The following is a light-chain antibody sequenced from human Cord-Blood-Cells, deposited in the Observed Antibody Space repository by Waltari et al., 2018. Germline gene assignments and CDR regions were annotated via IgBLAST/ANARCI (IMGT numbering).Light chain of an antibody. CDR2: AAS. Sequence: DIQLTQSPSSLSASVGDRVTITCRASQCISRYLNWYQQKPGKAPKLLIYAASSLQSGVPSRFSGSGSGTDFTLTISSLQPEDFATDYCQQSYSTLFTFGPGTKVDIK. CDR3: QQSYSTLFT. J-gene: IGKJ3*01. CDR1: QCISRY. V-gene: IGKV1-39*01.